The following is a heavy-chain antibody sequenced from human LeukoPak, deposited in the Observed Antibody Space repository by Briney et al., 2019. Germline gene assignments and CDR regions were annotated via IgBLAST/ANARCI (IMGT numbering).Heavy chain of an antibody. V-gene: IGHV3-21*01. Sequence: PGGSLRLSCAASGFTFDDYAMHWVRQAPGKGLEWVSSISSSSSYIYYADSVKGRFTISRDNAKNSLYLQMNSLRAEDTAVYYCAREHSSGWYERKNWFDPWGQGTLVTVSS. J-gene: IGHJ5*02. CDR3: AREHSSGWYERKNWFDP. CDR2: ISSSSSYI. D-gene: IGHD6-19*01. CDR1: GFTFDDYA.